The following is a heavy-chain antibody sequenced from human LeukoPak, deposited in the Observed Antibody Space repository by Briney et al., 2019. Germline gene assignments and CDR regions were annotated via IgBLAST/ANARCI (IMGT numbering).Heavy chain of an antibody. J-gene: IGHJ4*02. CDR2: ISSGSSTI. V-gene: IGHV3-48*02. Sequence: GGSLRLSCAASGFTFSSYSMNWVHQAPGKGLEWVSYISSGSSTIYYGDSVKGRFTISRDNAKNSLYLQMNSLRDEDTAVYYCASQPGDYSSSRRYFDYWGQGTLVTVSS. CDR3: ASQPGDYSSSRRYFDY. CDR1: GFTFSSYS. D-gene: IGHD6-6*01.